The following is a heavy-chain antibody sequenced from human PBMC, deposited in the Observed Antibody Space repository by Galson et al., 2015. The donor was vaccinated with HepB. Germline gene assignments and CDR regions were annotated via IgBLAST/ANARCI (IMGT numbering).Heavy chain of an antibody. Sequence: SLRLSCAASGFTFSSYGMHWVRQAPGKGLEWVAVISYDGSNKYYADSVKGRFTVSRDNSKNTLYLQMNSLRAEDTAVYYCAQVPAAIACFLDYWGQGTLVTVSS. D-gene: IGHD2-2*01. CDR3: AQVPAAIACFLDY. J-gene: IGHJ4*02. V-gene: IGHV3-30*18. CDR1: GFTFSSYG. CDR2: ISYDGSNK.